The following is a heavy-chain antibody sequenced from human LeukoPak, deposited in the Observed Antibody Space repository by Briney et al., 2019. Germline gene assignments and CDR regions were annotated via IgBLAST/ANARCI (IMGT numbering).Heavy chain of an antibody. J-gene: IGHJ4*02. D-gene: IGHD3-22*01. CDR1: GYTSDFMKYG. V-gene: IGHV1-2*02. CDR3: ARALVVGFDY. Sequence: ASVKVSCKTSGYTSDFMKYGVAWVRQAPGQGLEWMGWINPDSGDTSYAQKFQGRVTMTRDTSISTVYVELSRLRSDDTAVYYCARALVVGFDYWGQGTLVTVSS. CDR2: INPDSGDT.